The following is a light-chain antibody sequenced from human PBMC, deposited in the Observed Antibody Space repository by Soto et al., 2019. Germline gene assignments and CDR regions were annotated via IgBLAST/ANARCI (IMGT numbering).Light chain of an antibody. CDR3: QEYNNWPRT. Sequence: ETVMTQSAATLSVSPGERATLSCRASQSVSSNLAWYQHKPGQAPRLLIYGASTRVTGIPARFSGSGSGSEFTLTICIVQSEDFAVYYCQEYNNWPRTFGQGTKVKI. J-gene: IGKJ1*01. CDR2: GAS. CDR1: QSVSSN. V-gene: IGKV3D-15*01.